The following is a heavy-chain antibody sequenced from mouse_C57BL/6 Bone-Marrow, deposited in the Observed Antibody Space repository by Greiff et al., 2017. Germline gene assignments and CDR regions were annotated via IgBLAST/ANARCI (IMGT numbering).Heavy chain of an antibody. CDR2: IDPENGDT. Sequence: VHVKQSGAELVRPGASVKLSCTASGFNIKDDYMHWVKQRPEQGLEWIGWIDPENGDTEYASKFQGKATITADTSSNTAYLQLSSLTSEDTAVYYCTTDYDYLWFAYWGQGTLVTVSA. CDR1: GFNIKDDY. CDR3: TTDYDYLWFAY. D-gene: IGHD2-4*01. V-gene: IGHV14-4*01. J-gene: IGHJ3*01.